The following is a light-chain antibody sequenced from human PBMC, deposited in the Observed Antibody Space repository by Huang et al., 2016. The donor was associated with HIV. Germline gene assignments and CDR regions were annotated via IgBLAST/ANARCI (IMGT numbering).Light chain of an antibody. CDR3: MQGTHWPGT. J-gene: IGKJ1*01. V-gene: IGKV2-30*01. CDR2: LLS. Sequence: DVVMTQFPLSLPVTLGQPASIFCKSCQSLVSNDGDIYLNWFQQRPGQSPRRLIYLLSKRDSGVPDRFSGSWAGTLFALRINRVEAEDVAIYYCMQGTHWPGTFGQGTNLEI. CDR1: QSLVSNDGDIY.